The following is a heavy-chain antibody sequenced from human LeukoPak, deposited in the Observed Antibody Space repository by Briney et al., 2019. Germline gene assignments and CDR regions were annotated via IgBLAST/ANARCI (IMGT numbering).Heavy chain of an antibody. CDR2: IYSSGNT. Sequence: PSETLSLTCAVYGGSFSGYYWSWIRQPPGKGLEWIGYIYSSGNTNYNPSLKSRVTISVDTSKNQFSLKLSSVTAADTAVYYCAKLGGSGYLGTFDYWGQGTLVTVSS. CDR1: GGSFSGYY. V-gene: IGHV4-59*01. J-gene: IGHJ4*02. CDR3: AKLGGSGYLGTFDY. D-gene: IGHD3-3*01.